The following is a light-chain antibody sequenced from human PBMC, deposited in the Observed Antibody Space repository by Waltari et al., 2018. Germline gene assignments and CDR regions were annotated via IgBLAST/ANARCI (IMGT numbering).Light chain of an antibody. J-gene: IGLJ3*02. CDR3: SSYAGSNKLV. CDR1: SSDVGGYNY. Sequence: QSALTQPPSASGSPGQSVTISCTGPSSDVGGYNYVSWYQQHPGKAPKLMIYDVNKRPSGVPDRFSGSKSGNTAALTVSGLQAEDEADYYCSSYAGSNKLVFGGGTKLTVL. V-gene: IGLV2-8*01. CDR2: DVN.